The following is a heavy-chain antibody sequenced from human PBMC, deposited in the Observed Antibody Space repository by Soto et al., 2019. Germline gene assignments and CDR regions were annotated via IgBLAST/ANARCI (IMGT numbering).Heavy chain of an antibody. Sequence: QVQLQESGPGLVKPSETLSLTCTVSGVSISSSYWSWVRQPPGKGLEWIGYIYNSGSTNYNPSLRVGVSMSVSTPRNLASLGRSSVTAEDTALYYCAKDRAFGSGRSCNSPPDYYYYMEVWGKGTRSPFP. CDR2: IYNSGST. J-gene: IGHJ6*03. D-gene: IGHD2-15*01. V-gene: IGHV4-59*01. CDR1: GVSISSSY. CDR3: AKDRAFGSGRSCNSPPDYYYYMEV.